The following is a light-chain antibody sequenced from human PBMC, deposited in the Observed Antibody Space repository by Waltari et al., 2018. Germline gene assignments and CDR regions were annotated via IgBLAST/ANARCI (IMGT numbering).Light chain of an antibody. CDR3: SSYADNRRVA. CDR1: SSDVGGYDF. CDR2: GVS. Sequence: QSALTQPPSASGSPGQSVTISCTGTSSDVGGYDFVSWYQQHPGTAPKLMIYGVSERPPGVPVRFFGSNSGNTASLTVYGLQAEDEADYYCSSYADNRRVAFGGGTKLTVL. J-gene: IGLJ2*01. V-gene: IGLV2-8*01.